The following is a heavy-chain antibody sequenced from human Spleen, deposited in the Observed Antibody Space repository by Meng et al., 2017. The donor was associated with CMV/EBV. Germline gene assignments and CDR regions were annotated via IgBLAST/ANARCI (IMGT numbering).Heavy chain of an antibody. CDR2: IYHNGIT. J-gene: IGHJ4*02. Sequence: AVSGGSVSPYSYSWIRQPPGKGLEWIGQIYHNGITNYNPSLKSRVTLSVDTSKNQFSLQLTSLTAADTAVYYCARSSSGWYDGYFDSWGRGTLVTVSS. V-gene: IGHV4-34*01. CDR1: GGSVSPYS. D-gene: IGHD6-19*01. CDR3: ARSSSGWYDGYFDS.